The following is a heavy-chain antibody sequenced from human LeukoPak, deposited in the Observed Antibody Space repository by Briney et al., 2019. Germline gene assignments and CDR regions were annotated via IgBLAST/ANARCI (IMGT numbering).Heavy chain of an antibody. CDR1: GGSISSYY. V-gene: IGHV4-4*09. D-gene: IGHD2-2*01. J-gene: IGHJ5*02. CDR2: TYTSGST. CDR3: ARHWYQLLSPWFSEGWFDP. Sequence: SETLSLTCTVSGGSISSYYWSWIRQPPGKGLEWIGYTYTSGSTNYNPSLKSRVTISVDTSKNQFSLKLSSVTAADTAVYYCARHWYQLLSPWFSEGWFDPWGQGTLVTVSS.